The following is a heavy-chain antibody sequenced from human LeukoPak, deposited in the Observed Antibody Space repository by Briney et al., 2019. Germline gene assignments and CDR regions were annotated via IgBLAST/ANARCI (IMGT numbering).Heavy chain of an antibody. V-gene: IGHV3-30*02. CDR2: IRYDGSNT. CDR3: ARVVLRFLEWSETNWFDP. D-gene: IGHD3-3*01. CDR1: GFTFSSYG. Sequence: PVGSLRLSCAASGFTFSSYGMHWVRQAPGKGLEWVAFIRYDGSNTYYGDSVKGRFTISRDNSKNTLYLQMNSLRAEDTAVYYCARVVLRFLEWSETNWFDPWGQGTLVTVSS. J-gene: IGHJ5*02.